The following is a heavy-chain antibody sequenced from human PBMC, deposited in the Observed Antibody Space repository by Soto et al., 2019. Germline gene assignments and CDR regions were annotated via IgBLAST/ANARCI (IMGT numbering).Heavy chain of an antibody. D-gene: IGHD3-22*01. J-gene: IGHJ6*02. CDR1: GGTFSSYT. V-gene: IGHV1-69*08. CDR3: AREGYYYDSSGGVNYYYGMDV. CDR2: IIPILGIA. Sequence: QVQLVQSGAEVKKPGSSVKVSCKASGGTFSSYTISWVRQAPGQGLEWMGRIIPILGIANYAQKFQGRVTITADKSTSTAYMELSSLRSEDTAVYYCAREGYYYDSSGGVNYYYGMDVWGQGTTVTVSS.